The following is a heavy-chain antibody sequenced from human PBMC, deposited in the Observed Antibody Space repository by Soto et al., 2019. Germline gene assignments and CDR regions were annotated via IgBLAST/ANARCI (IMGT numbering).Heavy chain of an antibody. J-gene: IGHJ4*02. Sequence: ASVKVSCKASGGTFSSYAISWVRQAPGQGLEWMGGIIPIFGTANYAQKFQGRATITADESTSTAYMELSSLRSEDTAVYYCARDRLDYYDRKIYYFDYWGQGTLVTVSS. CDR2: IIPIFGTA. D-gene: IGHD3-22*01. CDR1: GGTFSSYA. V-gene: IGHV1-69*13. CDR3: ARDRLDYYDRKIYYFDY.